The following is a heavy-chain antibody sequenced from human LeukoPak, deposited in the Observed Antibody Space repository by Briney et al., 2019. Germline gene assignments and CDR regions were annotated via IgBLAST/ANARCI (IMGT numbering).Heavy chain of an antibody. D-gene: IGHD3-22*01. CDR1: GDSVSRSDSY. CDR2: IYYSGRT. Sequence: NPSETLSLTCSVSGDSVSRSDSYWDWIRQPPGKGLEWIGTIYYSGRTYYSPSLKSRVTMSVDPSNNQFSLNLRSVTAADTAVYYCARRRYYDGSGYLEWGQGTLLSVSS. CDR3: ARRRYYDGSGYLE. V-gene: IGHV4-39*01. J-gene: IGHJ1*01.